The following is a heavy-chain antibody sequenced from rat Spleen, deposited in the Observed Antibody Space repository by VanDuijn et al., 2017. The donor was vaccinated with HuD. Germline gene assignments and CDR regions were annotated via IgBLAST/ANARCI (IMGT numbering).Heavy chain of an antibody. V-gene: IGHV5-17*01. Sequence: EVQLVESGGGLVQPGRSLKLSCAASGFTFSDYAVAWVRQAPKKGLEWVASIIYDGTRTHCRDSVKGRFTISRDNAKSTLYLEMDSLRSEDTATYYCTRHYYSGPFDYWGQGVMVPVSS. D-gene: IGHD1-2*01. J-gene: IGHJ2*01. CDR2: IIYDGTRT. CDR1: GFTFSDYA. CDR3: TRHYYSGPFDY.